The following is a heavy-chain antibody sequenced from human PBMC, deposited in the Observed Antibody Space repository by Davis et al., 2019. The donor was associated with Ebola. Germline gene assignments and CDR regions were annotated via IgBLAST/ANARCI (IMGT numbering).Heavy chain of an antibody. CDR3: TKPPGRDGMDV. CDR1: GFTFSDYY. D-gene: IGHD1-26*01. CDR2: IKQDGSEK. V-gene: IGHV3-7*01. Sequence: GESLKISCAASGFTFSDYYMSWIRQAPRKGLEWVASIKQDGSEKYYVDSVKGRCTISRDNAKNSLYLQMNNLRAEDTAMYYCTKPPGRDGMDVWGQGTTVTVSS. J-gene: IGHJ6*02.